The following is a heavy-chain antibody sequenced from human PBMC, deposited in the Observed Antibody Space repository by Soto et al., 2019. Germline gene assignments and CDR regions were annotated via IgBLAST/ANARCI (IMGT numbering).Heavy chain of an antibody. Sequence: GGSLRLSCSASGFTFCSYAMHWVRQAPGKGLEYVSAISSNGGSTYYADSVKGRFTISRENSKNTLYLQMSSLRAEDTAVYYCVKGVEDLASLNWFDPWGQGTLVTVSS. J-gene: IGHJ5*02. CDR3: VKGVEDLASLNWFDP. D-gene: IGHD3-3*02. V-gene: IGHV3-64D*06. CDR1: GFTFCSYA. CDR2: ISSNGGST.